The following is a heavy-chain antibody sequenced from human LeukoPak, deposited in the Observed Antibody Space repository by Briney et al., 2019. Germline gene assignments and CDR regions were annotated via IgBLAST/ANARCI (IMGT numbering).Heavy chain of an antibody. Sequence: GGSLRLSCAAPGFTFSSYAMSWVRRAPGKGLEWVSAISTSAGSTYYADSVKGRFTISRDNSKNTLYLQMNSLRAEDTAVYYCAKELLTTAYSASDFWGQGTLVTVSS. J-gene: IGHJ4*02. D-gene: IGHD4/OR15-4a*01. V-gene: IGHV3-23*01. CDR2: ISTSAGST. CDR1: GFTFSSYA. CDR3: AKELLTTAYSASDF.